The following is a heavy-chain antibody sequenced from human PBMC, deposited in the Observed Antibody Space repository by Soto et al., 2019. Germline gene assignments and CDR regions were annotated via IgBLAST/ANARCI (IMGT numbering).Heavy chain of an antibody. V-gene: IGHV3-30*04. J-gene: IGHJ6*02. CDR2: VSYHGTKT. CDR1: GFTFSSYA. Sequence: VGSLRLSCAASGFTFSSYAMHWFRQTPDNGLQWVAVVSYHGTKTFYADSVKGRFTISRDNSKSTLFLRMNSLGPEDTAVYYCARASDHYGSGNYPQLGTDVWGQGTTVTVSS. D-gene: IGHD3-10*01. CDR3: ARASDHYGSGNYPQLGTDV.